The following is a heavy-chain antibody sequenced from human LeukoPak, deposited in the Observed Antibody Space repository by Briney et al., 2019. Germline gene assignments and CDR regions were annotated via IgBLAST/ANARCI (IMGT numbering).Heavy chain of an antibody. D-gene: IGHD5-18*01. CDR3: AIRAYSYEYFDF. CDR1: GYSFTSYR. J-gene: IGHJ4*02. V-gene: IGHV5-51*01. Sequence: GESLKISCKGSGYSFTSYRIGWVRQMPGKGLEWMGIIYPGDSDTRYSPSFQGQVTISVDKSISTAYLQWSSLQASNAAMYYCAIRAYSYEYFDFWGQGTLVTVSS. CDR2: IYPGDSDT.